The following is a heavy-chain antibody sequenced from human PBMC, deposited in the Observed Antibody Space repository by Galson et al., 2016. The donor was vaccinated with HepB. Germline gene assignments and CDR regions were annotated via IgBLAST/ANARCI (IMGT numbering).Heavy chain of an antibody. CDR1: GYTFTGYG. D-gene: IGHD6-25*01. J-gene: IGHJ4*02. CDR2: ISAVNGNT. CDR3: ARYRAATAYSDY. V-gene: IGHV1-18*01. Sequence: SVKVSCEASGYTFTGYGISWVRQAPGQGLEWMGWISAVNGNTRYAQRFQDRVTMTIDTSTSTAFMELRSLRSDDTAVYYCARYRAATAYSDYWGQGTLVTVSS.